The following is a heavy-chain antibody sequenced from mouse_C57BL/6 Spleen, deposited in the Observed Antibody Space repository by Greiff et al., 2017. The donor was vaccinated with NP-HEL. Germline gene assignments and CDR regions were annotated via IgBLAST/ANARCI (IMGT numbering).Heavy chain of an antibody. J-gene: IGHJ3*01. V-gene: IGHV1-69*01. CDR3: ASSSYDSPWFAY. CDR1: GYTFTSYW. Sequence: QVQLQQSGAELVMPGASVKLSCKASGYTFTSYWMHWVKQRPGQGLEWIGEIDPSDSYTNYNQKFKGKSTLTVDKSSSTAYMQLSSLTSEDSAVYYWASSSYDSPWFAYWGQGTLVTVSA. D-gene: IGHD2-4*01. CDR2: IDPSDSYT.